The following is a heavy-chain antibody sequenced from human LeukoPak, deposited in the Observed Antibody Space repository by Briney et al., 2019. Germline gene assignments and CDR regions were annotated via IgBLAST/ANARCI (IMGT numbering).Heavy chain of an antibody. CDR1: GFTVSSNY. CDR3: ARGSRDGYNYLHYYYMDV. V-gene: IGHV3-53*01. Sequence: GGSLRLSSAASGFTVSSNYMSWVRQAPGKGLEWVSVIYSGSSTYYADSVKGRFTISRDNSKNTLYLQMNSLRAEDTAVYYCARGSRDGYNYLHYYYMDVWGKGTTVTVSS. D-gene: IGHD5-24*01. CDR2: IYSGSST. J-gene: IGHJ6*03.